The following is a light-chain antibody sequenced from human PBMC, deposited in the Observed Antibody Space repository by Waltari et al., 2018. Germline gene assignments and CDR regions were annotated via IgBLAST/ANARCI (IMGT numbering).Light chain of an antibody. Sequence: QSVLTQPPSVSGAPGQRVTISCPGSGSTLGAGYDVPWYQQLPRAAPKLLIYGSSTRPLGVPDRFFGSTSGTSASLTITGLQAEDEADYYCQSYDTSLSVVFGGGTKLTVL. J-gene: IGLJ3*02. CDR2: GSS. CDR1: GSTLGAGYD. V-gene: IGLV1-40*01. CDR3: QSYDTSLSVV.